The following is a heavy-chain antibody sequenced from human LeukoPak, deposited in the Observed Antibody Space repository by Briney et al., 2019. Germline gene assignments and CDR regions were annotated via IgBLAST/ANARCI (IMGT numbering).Heavy chain of an antibody. CDR3: CFGYGGNSEDF. Sequence: GGSLRLSCAASGFTFSSYSMNWVRQAPGKGLEWVSSISSSSSYIYYADSVKGRFTISRDNAKNSLYLQMNSLKTDDTAVYYCCFGYGGNSEDFWGQGTLVTVSS. D-gene: IGHD4-23*01. CDR2: ISSSSSYI. J-gene: IGHJ4*02. V-gene: IGHV3-21*04. CDR1: GFTFSSYS.